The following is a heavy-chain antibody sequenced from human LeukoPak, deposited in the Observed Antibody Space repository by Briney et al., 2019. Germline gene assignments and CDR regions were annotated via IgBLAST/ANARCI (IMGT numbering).Heavy chain of an antibody. CDR3: ARDGGWPGDFDI. D-gene: IGHD4-17*01. Sequence: PGGSLRLSCAASGFTFDDYGMSWVRQVPGKGLEWVSGINWNGGSTGYADSVKGRFTISRDNAKNSVYLQMNSLRAEDTALYYCARDGGWPGDFDIWGQGTMVTVSS. CDR2: INWNGGST. CDR1: GFTFDDYG. J-gene: IGHJ3*02. V-gene: IGHV3-20*04.